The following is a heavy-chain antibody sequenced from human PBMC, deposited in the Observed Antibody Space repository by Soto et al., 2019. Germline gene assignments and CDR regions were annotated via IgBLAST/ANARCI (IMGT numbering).Heavy chain of an antibody. CDR3: ACFSVYSYIKGWFVP. V-gene: IGHV4-59*01. D-gene: IGHD5-18*01. Sequence: SGTLALTCSVSGGSINNSYWSWIRQSPGKGLEWIGYIYYSGSTDYNPSLKSRVTISIDPPKNLFSLNMSSVTAADTAVYYCACFSVYSYIKGWFVPLGEGLLISV. J-gene: IGHJ5*02. CDR2: IYYSGST. CDR1: GGSINNSY.